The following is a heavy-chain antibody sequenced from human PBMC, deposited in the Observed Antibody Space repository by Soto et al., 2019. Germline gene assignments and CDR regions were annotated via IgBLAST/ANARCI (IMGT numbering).Heavy chain of an antibody. V-gene: IGHV1-18*01. D-gene: IGHD3-22*01. CDR2: ISAYNGNT. J-gene: IGHJ4*02. Sequence: GASVKVSCKASGYTFTSYGISWVRQAPGQGLEWMGWISAYNGNTNYAQKLQGRVTMTTDTSTSTAYMELRSLRSDDTAVYYCASGRYYYDSSGYWDYWGQGTLVTVSS. CDR3: ASGRYYYDSSGYWDY. CDR1: GYTFTSYG.